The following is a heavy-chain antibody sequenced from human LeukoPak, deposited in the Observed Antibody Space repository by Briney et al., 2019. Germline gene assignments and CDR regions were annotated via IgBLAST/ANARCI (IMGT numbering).Heavy chain of an antibody. CDR3: ARVLLWFGESPAYFDY. CDR2: INPNSGGT. V-gene: IGHV1-2*02. J-gene: IGHJ4*02. Sequence: GASVKVSCKASGYTFTGYYMHWVRQAPGQGLEWMGWINPNSGGTNYAQKLQGRVTMTTDTSTSTAYMELRSLRSDDTAVYYCARVLLWFGESPAYFDYWGQGTLVTVSS. CDR1: GYTFTGYY. D-gene: IGHD3-10*01.